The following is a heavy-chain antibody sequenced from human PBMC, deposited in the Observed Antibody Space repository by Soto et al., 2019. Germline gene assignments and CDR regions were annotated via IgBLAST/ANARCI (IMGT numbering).Heavy chain of an antibody. CDR1: GYTFTSYG. CDR3: ARYSELLWFGELFSTQTYYYGMDV. D-gene: IGHD3-10*01. Sequence: QVQLVQSGAEVKKPGASVKVSCKASGYTFTSYGISWVRQAPGQGLEWMGWISAYNGNTNYAQKLQGRVTMTTDTSTSTAYMELRSLRSDDTAVYYCARYSELLWFGELFSTQTYYYGMDVWGQGTTVTVSS. CDR2: ISAYNGNT. V-gene: IGHV1-18*01. J-gene: IGHJ6*02.